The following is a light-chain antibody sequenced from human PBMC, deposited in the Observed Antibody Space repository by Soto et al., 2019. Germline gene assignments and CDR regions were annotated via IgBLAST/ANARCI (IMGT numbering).Light chain of an antibody. CDR3: AAWDDSLSELV. CDR2: RNN. J-gene: IGLJ3*02. V-gene: IGLV1-47*01. CDR1: SSNIGSNY. Sequence: QSALTQPPSASGTPGQRVTISCSGSSSNIGSNYVYWYQQLPGTAPKLLIYRNNQRPSGVPDRFSGSKSGTSASLAISGLRSEDEADYYCAAWDDSLSELVFGGGTKLTVL.